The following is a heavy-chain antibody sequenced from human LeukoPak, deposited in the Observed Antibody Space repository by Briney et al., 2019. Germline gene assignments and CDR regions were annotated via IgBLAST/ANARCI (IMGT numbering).Heavy chain of an antibody. D-gene: IGHD2-15*01. J-gene: IGHJ5*02. CDR1: GGSISSYY. V-gene: IGHV4-4*07. Sequence: PSETLSLTCTVSGGSISSYYWSWIRQPAGKGLEWIGRIYTSGSTNYNPSLKSRVTMSVDTSKNQFSLKLSSVTAADTAVYYCARDFGYCSGGSCYWFDPWGQGTLVTVSS. CDR2: IYTSGST. CDR3: ARDFGYCSGGSCYWFDP.